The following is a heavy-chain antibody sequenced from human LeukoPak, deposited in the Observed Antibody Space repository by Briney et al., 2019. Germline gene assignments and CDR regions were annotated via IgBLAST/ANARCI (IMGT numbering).Heavy chain of an antibody. D-gene: IGHD3-22*01. CDR1: GYTFTSYY. V-gene: IGHV1-46*01. J-gene: IGHJ4*02. CDR2: INPSGGST. CDR3: ARARGYDSSGYYAFDY. Sequence: ASVKVSCKASGYTFTSYYMHWVRQAPGQGLEGMGIINPSGGSTSYAQKFQGRVTMTRDTSTSTVYMELSSLRSEDTAVYSCARARGYDSSGYYAFDYWGQGTLVTVSS.